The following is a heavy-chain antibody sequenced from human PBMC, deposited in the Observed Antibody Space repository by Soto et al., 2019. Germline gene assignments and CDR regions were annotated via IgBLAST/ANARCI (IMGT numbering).Heavy chain of an antibody. D-gene: IGHD4-17*01. CDR3: ARGGGYYGVLFDY. CDR1: GGAISSSSYF. V-gene: IGHV4-39*01. CDR2: ILYSGTT. J-gene: IGHJ4*02. Sequence: QLQLQESGPGLLRPSETLSLPCNVSGGAISSSSYFWAWVRQPPGKTLEWIGQILYSGTTHYNESLKSRVTISVDTSKNQFSLRLNSVTPADTAVYYCARGGGYYGVLFDYWGQGTLVPVSS.